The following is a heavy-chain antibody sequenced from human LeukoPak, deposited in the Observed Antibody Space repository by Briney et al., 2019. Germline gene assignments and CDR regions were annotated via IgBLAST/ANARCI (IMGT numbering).Heavy chain of an antibody. CDR1: GGSISSYY. J-gene: IGHJ3*02. V-gene: IGHV4-59*01. D-gene: IGHD6-19*01. CDR3: ARDGIAVASPAFDI. Sequence: SETLSLTCTVSGGSISSYYWSWIRQPPGKGLEWIGYIYYSGSTNYNPSLKSRVTISVDTSKNQFSLKLSSVTAADTAVYYCARDGIAVASPAFDIWGQGTMVTVSS. CDR2: IYYSGST.